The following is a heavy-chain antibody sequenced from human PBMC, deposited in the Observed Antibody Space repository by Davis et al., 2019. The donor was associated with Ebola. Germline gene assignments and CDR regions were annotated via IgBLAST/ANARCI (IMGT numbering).Heavy chain of an antibody. CDR1: GGTFSSYA. V-gene: IGHV1-69*13. D-gene: IGHD5-18*01. CDR3: ARVYGYLDYYYGMDV. CDR2: IIPIFGTV. J-gene: IGHJ6*02. Sequence: SVKVSCKASGGTFSSYAINWVRQAPGQGLEWMGGIIPIFGTVNYAQKFQGRVTITADESTSTAYMELSSLRSEDTAVYYCARVYGYLDYYYGMDVWGQGTTVTVSS.